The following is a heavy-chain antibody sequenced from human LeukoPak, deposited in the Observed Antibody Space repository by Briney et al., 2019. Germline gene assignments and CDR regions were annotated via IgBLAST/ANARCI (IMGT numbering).Heavy chain of an antibody. CDR2: IYYSGST. D-gene: IGHD3-9*01. CDR3: AREGYDILTGYLYNWFDP. Sequence: PSETLSLTCTVSGGSFSSYYWTWIRQPPGKGLEWIGYIYYSGSTNYNPSLKSRVTISVDTSKNQFSLKLSSVTAADTAVYYCAREGYDILTGYLYNWFDPWGQGTLVTVSS. CDR1: GGSFSSYY. V-gene: IGHV4-59*01. J-gene: IGHJ5*02.